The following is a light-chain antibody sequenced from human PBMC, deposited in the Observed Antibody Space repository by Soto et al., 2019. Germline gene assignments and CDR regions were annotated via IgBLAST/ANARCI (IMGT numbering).Light chain of an antibody. V-gene: IGKV3-20*01. J-gene: IGKJ3*01. CDR2: ATS. CDR1: QTFGDSF. CDR3: QQYGSSPLT. Sequence: IVLTQSPGTVSLSPGERATLSCRASQTFGDSFLAWYQQRPGRAPRLLIYATSTRATGIPDRFSGSGSGTDFTLTINRLEPEDFAVYYCQQYGSSPLTFGPGTKVDI.